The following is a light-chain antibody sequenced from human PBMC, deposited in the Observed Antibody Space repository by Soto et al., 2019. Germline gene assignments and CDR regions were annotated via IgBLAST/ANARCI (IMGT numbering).Light chain of an antibody. V-gene: IGLV3-21*02. J-gene: IGLJ1*01. Sequence: SYELTQPPSVSVAPEQTARITCGGNTIGTKSVHWYRQRPGQAPVLVIYDDYDRPSGIPERFSGSNSGNTATLIISRVEAGDEAYYYCQVWDSSSDHYVFGTGTKVTVL. CDR1: TIGTKS. CDR3: QVWDSSSDHYV. CDR2: DDY.